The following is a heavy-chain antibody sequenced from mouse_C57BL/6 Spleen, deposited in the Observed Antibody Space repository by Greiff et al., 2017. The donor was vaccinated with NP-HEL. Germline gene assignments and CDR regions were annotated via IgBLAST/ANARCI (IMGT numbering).Heavy chain of an antibody. J-gene: IGHJ1*03. CDR1: GYTFTSYW. Sequence: VQLQQSGAELVKPGASVKVSCKASGYTFTSYWMHWVKQRPGQGLEWIGRIHPSDSDTNYNQKFKGKATLTVDKSSSTAYMQLSSLTSEDSAVYYCAMGFYYYGSSYEDWYFDVWGTGTTVTVSS. CDR3: AMGFYYYGSSYEDWYFDV. V-gene: IGHV1-74*01. CDR2: IHPSDSDT. D-gene: IGHD1-1*01.